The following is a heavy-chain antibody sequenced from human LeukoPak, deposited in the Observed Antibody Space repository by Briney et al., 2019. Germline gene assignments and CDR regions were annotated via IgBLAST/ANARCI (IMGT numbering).Heavy chain of an antibody. CDR3: AQTIVLRYFDWLPPPFDY. CDR2: IIPIFGTA. D-gene: IGHD3-9*01. J-gene: IGHJ4*02. V-gene: IGHV1-69*13. CDR1: GGTFSSYA. Sequence: SVKVSCKASGGTFSSYAISWVRQAPGQGLEWMGGIIPIFGTANYAQKFQGRVTITADESTSTAYMELSSLRSEDTAVYYCAQTIVLRYFDWLPPPFDYWGQGTLVTVSS.